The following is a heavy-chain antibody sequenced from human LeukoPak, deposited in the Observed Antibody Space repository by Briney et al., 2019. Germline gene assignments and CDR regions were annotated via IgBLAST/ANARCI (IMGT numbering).Heavy chain of an antibody. CDR1: GFTFSSYE. CDR2: ISTRGSTI. J-gene: IGHJ4*02. Sequence: PGGSLRLSCAASGFTFSSYEMNWVRQAQGKGLEWVSYISTRGSTIYYSDSVKGRFTISRDNAKNSLYLQMNSLRAEDTAVYYCARMFSSSFDYWGQGTLVTVSS. V-gene: IGHV3-48*03. D-gene: IGHD6-13*01. CDR3: ARMFSSSFDY.